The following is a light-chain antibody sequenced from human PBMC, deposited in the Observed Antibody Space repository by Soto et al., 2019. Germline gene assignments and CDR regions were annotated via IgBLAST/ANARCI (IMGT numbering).Light chain of an antibody. J-gene: IGKJ5*01. CDR2: GAS. V-gene: IGKV3-15*01. Sequence: SQSAATLSVSTGESATLSCRASQSVYNNLAWYQQKPGQAPRLLIYGASTRATGIPARFSGSGSGRQFTLTISSLQSEDFAVYYCQQRNYWPPITFGPRTRLAIK. CDR3: QQRNYWPPIT. CDR1: QSVYNN.